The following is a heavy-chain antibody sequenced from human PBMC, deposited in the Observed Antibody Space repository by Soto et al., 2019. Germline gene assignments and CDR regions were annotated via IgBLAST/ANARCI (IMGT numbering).Heavy chain of an antibody. D-gene: IGHD5-18*01. V-gene: IGHV1-3*01. J-gene: IGHJ4*01. Sequence: ASVKVSCKASGYTFTNYGISWVRQAPGQGLEWMGWINAGNGNTKYSQKFQGRVTITRDTSASTAYMELSSLRSEDTAVYYCAREPGYSYGYNLGHGTLVTVSS. CDR2: INAGNGNT. CDR3: AREPGYSYGYN. CDR1: GYTFTNYG.